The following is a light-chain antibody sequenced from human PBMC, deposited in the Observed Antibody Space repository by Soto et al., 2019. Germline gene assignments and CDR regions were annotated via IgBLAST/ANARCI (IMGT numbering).Light chain of an antibody. CDR1: QTIRSY. CDR3: QQSYSTPRT. CDR2: AAS. Sequence: DIQVSQSPSSLSASVGDRVTIPCRASQTIRSYLNWYQQKPGKAPKLLIYAASSLQSGVPSRFSGSGSGTDFTLTISSLQPEDFATYYCQQSYSTPRTFG. J-gene: IGKJ1*01. V-gene: IGKV1-39*01.